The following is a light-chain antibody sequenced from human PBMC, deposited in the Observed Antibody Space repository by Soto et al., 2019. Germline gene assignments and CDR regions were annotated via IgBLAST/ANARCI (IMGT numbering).Light chain of an antibody. CDR1: QSIAGY. CDR3: QQSFSVPIT. Sequence: TQLSQSPGSRSTSVGDRGTITCRASQSIAGYLSWYQQRPGKAPKFLIYSASSLQRGVPSRFSGSGSGTDFSLTINGLQPEDFATYFCQQSFSVPITFGQGTRLDIK. V-gene: IGKV1-39*01. J-gene: IGKJ5*01. CDR2: SAS.